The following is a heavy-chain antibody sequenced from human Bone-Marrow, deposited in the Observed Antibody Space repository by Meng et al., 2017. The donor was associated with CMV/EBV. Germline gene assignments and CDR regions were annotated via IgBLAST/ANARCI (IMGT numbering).Heavy chain of an antibody. Sequence: SGPTLVKPTQTLTLTCTFSGFSLSTSGVGVGWIRQPPGKALEWLALIDWDDDKFYSSSLKTRLTISKDTSKRQVVLTMTNMDPVDTATYYCARSYDFWSPFSLDYWGQGTLVTGSS. D-gene: IGHD3-3*01. J-gene: IGHJ4*02. CDR2: IDWDDDK. V-gene: IGHV2-70*01. CDR1: GFSLSTSGVG. CDR3: ARSYDFWSPFSLDY.